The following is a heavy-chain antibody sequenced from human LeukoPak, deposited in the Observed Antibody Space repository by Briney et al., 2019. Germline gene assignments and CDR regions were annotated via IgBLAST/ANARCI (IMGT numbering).Heavy chain of an antibody. CDR2: ISGSGGST. D-gene: IGHD1-26*01. CDR1: GFTFSDYY. V-gene: IGHV3-23*01. J-gene: IGHJ4*02. CDR3: AKDQNSGSYDTFDY. Sequence: GGSLRLSCAASGFTFSDYYMSWIRQAPGKGLEWVSAISGSGGSTYYADSVKGRFTISRDNSKNTLYLQMNSLRAEDTAVYYCAKDQNSGSYDTFDYWGQGTLVTVSS.